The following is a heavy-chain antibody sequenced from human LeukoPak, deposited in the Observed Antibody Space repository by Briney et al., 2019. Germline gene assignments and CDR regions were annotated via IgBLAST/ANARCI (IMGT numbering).Heavy chain of an antibody. V-gene: IGHV4-38-2*02. CDR1: RYSISSGYY. D-gene: IGHD5-18*01. Sequence: SETLSLTRTVSRYSISSGYYWGWSRQPPGKGLEWIGSIYHSGSTYYNPSLKSRVTISVDTSKNQYSLKLSSVTAADTAGYNCARSSRDTPYFYYWGQRILVTASA. CDR2: IYHSGST. CDR3: ARSSRDTPYFYY. J-gene: IGHJ4*02.